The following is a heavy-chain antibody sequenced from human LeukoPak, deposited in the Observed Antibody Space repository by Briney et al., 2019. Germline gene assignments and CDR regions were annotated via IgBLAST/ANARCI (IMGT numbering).Heavy chain of an antibody. Sequence: GGSLRLSCAASGFTFSSYGMHWVRQAPGKGLEWVAVIWYDGSNKYYADSVKGRFTISRDNSKNTLYLQMNSLRAEDTAVYYCARAFTMVRGVGVSYYFDYWGQGTLVTASS. CDR1: GFTFSSYG. CDR3: ARAFTMVRGVGVSYYFDY. CDR2: IWYDGSNK. V-gene: IGHV3-33*08. D-gene: IGHD3-10*01. J-gene: IGHJ4*02.